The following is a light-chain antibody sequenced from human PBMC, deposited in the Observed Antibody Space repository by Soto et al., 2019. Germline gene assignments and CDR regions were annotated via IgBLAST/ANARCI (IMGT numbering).Light chain of an antibody. V-gene: IGKV1-5*03. J-gene: IGKJ2*01. CDR1: QSISTW. Sequence: DILMTQSPSTLSASVGDRATISCRASQSISTWLAWYQQKPGKAPKLLIYKASSLETGVPSRFSGSGSGTEFTLTISSLQPDDVAAYYCQQYNSYWYTFGQGTKVEIK. CDR2: KAS. CDR3: QQYNSYWYT.